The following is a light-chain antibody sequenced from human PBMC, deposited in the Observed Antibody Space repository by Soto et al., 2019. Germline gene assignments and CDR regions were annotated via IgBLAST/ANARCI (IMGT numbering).Light chain of an antibody. CDR3: QQYNNWPLT. V-gene: IGKV3-15*01. J-gene: IGKJ4*01. CDR2: GAS. CDR1: QSVSSN. Sequence: EIVMTQSPATLSVSPGERATLSCRASQSVSSNLAWYQQKPGQAPRLLIYGASTRVTGIPARFSGSGSGTEITLPISSLQSEDFAVYYCQQYNNWPLTFGGGTKVDIK.